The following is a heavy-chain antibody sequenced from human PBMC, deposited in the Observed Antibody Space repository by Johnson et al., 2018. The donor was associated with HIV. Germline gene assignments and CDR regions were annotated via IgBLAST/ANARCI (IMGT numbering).Heavy chain of an antibody. D-gene: IGHD1-26*01. CDR1: GFTVSSNY. Sequence: VQLVESGGGLVQPGGSLRLSCAASGFTVSSNYMSWVRQAPGKGLAWVSVIYSGGTTYYADSVKGRFTISRDNSNNTLYLQMNSLRAEDTAVYYCARESASSGRYSGAFDFWGQGTMVTVSS. J-gene: IGHJ3*01. CDR3: ARESASSGRYSGAFDF. V-gene: IGHV3-53*01. CDR2: IYSGGTT.